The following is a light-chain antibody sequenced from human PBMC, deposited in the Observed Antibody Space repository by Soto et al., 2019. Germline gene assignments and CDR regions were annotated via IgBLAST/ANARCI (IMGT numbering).Light chain of an antibody. Sequence: QSVLTQPASVSGSPGESITISFTGTISDVGGYIYDSWYQQHPGKAPKLMIHDVTRRPSAVSYRFSGSKSGNTASLTISALQAEDEADYYCISYRTSSCDGFGTGTKVTVL. CDR1: ISDVGGYIY. V-gene: IGLV2-14*01. CDR3: ISYRTSSCDG. CDR2: DVT. J-gene: IGLJ1*01.